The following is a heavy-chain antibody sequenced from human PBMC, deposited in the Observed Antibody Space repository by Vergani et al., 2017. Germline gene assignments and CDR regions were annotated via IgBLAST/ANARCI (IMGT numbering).Heavy chain of an antibody. CDR2: IWYDGSNK. D-gene: IGHD4-11*01. CDR1: GFTFSSYG. Sequence: VQLVESGGGLVKPGRSLRLSCAASGFTFSSYGMHWVRQAPGKGLEWVAVIWYDGSNKYYADSVKGRFTISRDNSKNTLYLQMNSLRAEDTAVYYCARDRVNDYYYGMDIWGQGTTVTVSS. V-gene: IGHV3-33*01. J-gene: IGHJ6*02. CDR3: ARDRVNDYYYGMDI.